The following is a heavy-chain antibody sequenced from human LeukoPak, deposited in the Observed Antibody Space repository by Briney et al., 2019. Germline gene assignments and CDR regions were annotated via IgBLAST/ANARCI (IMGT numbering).Heavy chain of an antibody. CDR2: IYYRGYT. CDR1: GDSISSGDYY. J-gene: IGHJ4*02. V-gene: IGHV4-39*07. CDR3: ARRSYNSPFRY. Sequence: SETLSLTCTVSGDSISSGDYYWSWIRQPAGKGLEWIASIYYRGYTYYNPSLKSRVTISVDTSKNQFSLKLSSVTAADTAVYYCARRSYNSPFRYWGQGTLVTVSS. D-gene: IGHD5-24*01.